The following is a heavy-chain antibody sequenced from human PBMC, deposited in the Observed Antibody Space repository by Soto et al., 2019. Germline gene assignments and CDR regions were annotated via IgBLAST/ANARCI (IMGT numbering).Heavy chain of an antibody. D-gene: IGHD1-7*01. V-gene: IGHV3-74*01. CDR2: MNSDGGTT. J-gene: IGHJ4*02. CDR3: ATAGNYRFDY. CDR1: GFTFSSNW. Sequence: EVKLVESGGGLVQPGGSLRLSCAASGFTFSSNWMHWVRQAPGKGLEWLSRMNSDGGTTNYTDSVQGRFTISRDNAKNTLFLQINGLRAEDTAVYYCATAGNYRFDYWGQGTLLTVSS.